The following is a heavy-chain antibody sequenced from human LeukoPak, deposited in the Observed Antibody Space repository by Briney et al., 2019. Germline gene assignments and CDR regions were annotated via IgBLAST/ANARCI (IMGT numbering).Heavy chain of an antibody. CDR1: GGSLSSGDYY. D-gene: IGHD2-15*01. CDR3: ARERVVVAATHYFDY. Sequence: SETLSLTCTVSGGSLSSGDYYWSWIRQPPGTGLEWIGYIYYSGSTYYNPSLKSRVTISVDTSKNQFSLKLSSVTAADTAVYYCARERVVVAATHYFDYWGQGTLVTVSS. CDR2: IYYSGST. J-gene: IGHJ4*02. V-gene: IGHV4-30-4*01.